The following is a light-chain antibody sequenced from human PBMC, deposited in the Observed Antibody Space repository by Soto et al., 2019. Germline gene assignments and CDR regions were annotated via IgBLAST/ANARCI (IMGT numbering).Light chain of an antibody. V-gene: IGLV2-14*01. Sequence: QSALTQPASVSGSPGQSMTISCTGTSSDVGGYNYVSWYQHHPGKAPKLMIYEVSDRPSGISNRFSGSKSGNMASLTISGLQPEEEADYYCSSYTSSSTLVVFGGGTKVTFL. CDR1: SSDVGGYNY. J-gene: IGLJ2*01. CDR3: SSYTSSSTLVV. CDR2: EVS.